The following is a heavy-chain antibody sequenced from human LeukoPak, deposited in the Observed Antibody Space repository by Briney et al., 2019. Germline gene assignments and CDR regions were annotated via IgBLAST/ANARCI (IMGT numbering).Heavy chain of an antibody. J-gene: IGHJ4*02. CDR2: IYYSGST. D-gene: IGHD3-22*01. Sequence: SETLSLTCTVSGGSISSSSYYWGWIRQPPGKGLEWIGSIYYSGSTYYNPSLKSRVTISVDTTKNQFSLKLSSVTAADTAVYYCARLYYYDSSGPYDGHYFDYWGQGTLVTVSS. V-gene: IGHV4-39*07. CDR1: GGSISSSSYY. CDR3: ARLYYYDSSGPYDGHYFDY.